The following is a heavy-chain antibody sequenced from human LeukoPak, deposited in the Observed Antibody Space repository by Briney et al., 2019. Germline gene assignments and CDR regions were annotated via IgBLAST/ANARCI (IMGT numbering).Heavy chain of an antibody. CDR3: ARDRSDYYDSSGYYGY. V-gene: IGHV3-53*01. Sequence: GGSLRLSCAASGFTVSSNYMSWVRQAPGKGLEWVSVIYSGGSTYYADSVKGRFTISRDNSKNTLYLQMNSLRAEDTAVYYCARDRSDYYDSSGYYGYWDQGTLVTVSS. CDR1: GFTVSSNY. J-gene: IGHJ4*02. CDR2: IYSGGST. D-gene: IGHD3-22*01.